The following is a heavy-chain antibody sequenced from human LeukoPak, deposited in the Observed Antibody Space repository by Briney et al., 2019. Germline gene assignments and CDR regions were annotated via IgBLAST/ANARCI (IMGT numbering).Heavy chain of an antibody. CDR2: ISTSGST. D-gene: IGHD4-17*01. V-gene: IGHV4-4*07. CDR3: ARGLPSYGDYVDYYFYMDV. Sequence: SETLSLTCTVSGDSISGFYWSWIRQPAGKGVQWIGRISTSGSTNYNPSPKSRVTMSVDRSTNEFSLTVRSVTAADTALYYCARGLPSYGDYVDYYFYMDVWGKGTTVTVSS. CDR1: GDSISGFY. J-gene: IGHJ6*03.